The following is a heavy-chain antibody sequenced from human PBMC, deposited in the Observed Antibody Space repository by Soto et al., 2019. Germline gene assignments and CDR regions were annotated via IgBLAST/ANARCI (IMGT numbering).Heavy chain of an antibody. J-gene: IGHJ4*02. CDR3: AHTFVSPELRYYDILTGPFYFDY. Sequence: SGPTLVNPTQTLTLTCTFSGFSLSTSGVGVGWIRQPPGKALEWLALIYWDDDKRYSPSLKSRLTITKDTSKNQVVLTMTNMDPVDTATYYCAHTFVSPELRYYDILTGPFYFDYWGQGTLVTVSS. V-gene: IGHV2-5*02. D-gene: IGHD3-9*01. CDR2: IYWDDDK. CDR1: GFSLSTSGVG.